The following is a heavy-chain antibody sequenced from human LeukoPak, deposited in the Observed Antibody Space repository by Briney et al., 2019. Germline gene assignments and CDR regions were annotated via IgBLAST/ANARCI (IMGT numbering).Heavy chain of an antibody. CDR1: GDSVSSYY. J-gene: IGHJ4*02. Sequence: SETLSLTCTVSGDSVSSYYWTWIRQPPGKGLEWIGYTSYSGSTNYNPSLKSRVTISVDTSKNQFSLKLSSVSAADTAVYYCARGGMSSYYDSAGYYSYWGQGTLVTVSS. V-gene: IGHV4-59*02. CDR2: TSYSGST. CDR3: ARGGMSSYYDSAGYYSY. D-gene: IGHD3-22*01.